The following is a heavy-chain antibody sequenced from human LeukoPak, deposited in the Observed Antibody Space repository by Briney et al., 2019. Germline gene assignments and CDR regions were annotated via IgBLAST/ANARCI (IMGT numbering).Heavy chain of an antibody. Sequence: GASVKVSCKGSGYSFTNYWIGWVRQMPGKGLEWMGFIYPRDSRTTYSPSFQGQVTISADRSISTAYIQWSSLKASGTAMYYCAKGGDGRDFLLYWGQGSLVTVSS. CDR1: GYSFTNYW. CDR2: IYPRDSRT. CDR3: AKGGDGRDFLLY. J-gene: IGHJ4*02. D-gene: IGHD5-24*01. V-gene: IGHV5-51*01.